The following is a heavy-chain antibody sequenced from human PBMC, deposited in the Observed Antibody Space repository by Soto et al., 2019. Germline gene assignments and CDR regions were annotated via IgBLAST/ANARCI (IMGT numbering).Heavy chain of an antibody. V-gene: IGHV3-30-3*01. CDR1: GFTFSSYA. J-gene: IGHJ4*02. CDR3: AGYGDYVEVYFDY. Sequence: PGGSLRLSCAASGFTFSSYAMHWVRQAPGKGLEWVAVISYDGSNKYYADSVKGRFTISRDNSKNTLYLQMNSLRAEDTAVYYCAGYGDYVEVYFDYWGQGTLVTVSS. D-gene: IGHD4-17*01. CDR2: ISYDGSNK.